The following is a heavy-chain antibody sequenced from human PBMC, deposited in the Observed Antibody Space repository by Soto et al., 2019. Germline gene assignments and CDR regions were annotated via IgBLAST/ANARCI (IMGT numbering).Heavy chain of an antibody. CDR3: AKVPLRPYYFDY. V-gene: IGHV3-30*18. CDR1: GFIYSNYG. CDR2: ISNDGSKI. Sequence: QVQLVDSGGGVVQPGRTLRLSWAASGFIYSNYGMHWFRQSPGKGLEWVALISNDGSKIYYADSVKGRFIISRDNSKDTLYLEMNSLRAEDTAVYYCAKVPLRPYYFDYWGQGTLVIVSS. J-gene: IGHJ4*02. D-gene: IGHD4-17*01.